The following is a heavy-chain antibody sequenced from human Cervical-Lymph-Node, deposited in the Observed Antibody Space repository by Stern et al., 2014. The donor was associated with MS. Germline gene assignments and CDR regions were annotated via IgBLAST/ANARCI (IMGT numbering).Heavy chain of an antibody. J-gene: IGHJ4*02. CDR1: GFTFSSYG. D-gene: IGHD2-8*01. CDR3: ARDYEDTSMLFDH. Sequence: VQLVESGGAVVQPGRSLRLSCAASGFTFSSYGMHWVRQASGKGLDWVTVISYDGNHKYYAASVKGRFAISRDNSKNTLHLQMNSVTPDDTAIYYCARDYEDTSMLFDHWGQGTLVTVSS. CDR2: ISYDGNHK. V-gene: IGHV3-30*03.